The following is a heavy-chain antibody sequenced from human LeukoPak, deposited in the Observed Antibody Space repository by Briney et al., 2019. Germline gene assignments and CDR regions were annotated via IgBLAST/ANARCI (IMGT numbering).Heavy chain of an antibody. CDR1: GGSISSYF. CDR2: IYYSGST. D-gene: IGHD3-10*01. J-gene: IGHJ4*02. CDR3: ARGRDYYGSGSPS. Sequence: SETLSLTCTVSGGSISSYFWSWIRQPPGKGLEWIGYIYYSGSTNYNPSLKSRVTISVDTSKNQFSLKLSSVTAADTAVYYCARGRDYYGSGSPSWGQGTLVTVSS. V-gene: IGHV4-59*01.